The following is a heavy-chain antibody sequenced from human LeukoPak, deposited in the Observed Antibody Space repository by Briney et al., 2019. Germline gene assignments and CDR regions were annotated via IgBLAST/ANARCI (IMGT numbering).Heavy chain of an antibody. CDR2: INHSGST. Sequence: KSSETLSLTCAVYGGSFSGYYWSWIRQPPGKGLEWIGEINHSGSTNYNPSLKSRVTISVDTSKNQFSLKLSSVTAADTAVYYCARGPLLWTYVWGSYRTPYMDVWGKGTTVTVSS. D-gene: IGHD3-16*02. CDR3: ARGPLLWTYVWGSYRTPYMDV. CDR1: GGSFSGYY. J-gene: IGHJ6*03. V-gene: IGHV4-34*01.